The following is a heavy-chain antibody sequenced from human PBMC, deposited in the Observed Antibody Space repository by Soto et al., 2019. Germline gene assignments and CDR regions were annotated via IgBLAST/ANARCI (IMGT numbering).Heavy chain of an antibody. CDR1: GGSFSGYY. D-gene: IGHD3-10*01. CDR2: INHSGST. J-gene: IGHJ6*03. Sequence: PSETLSLTCAVYGGSFSGYYWSWIRQPPGKGLEWIGEINHSGSTNYNPSLKSRVTISVDTSKNQFSLKLSSVTAADTAVYYCARDPSMRGYYYYMDVWGKGTTVTVSS. CDR3: ARDPSMRGYYYYMDV. V-gene: IGHV4-34*01.